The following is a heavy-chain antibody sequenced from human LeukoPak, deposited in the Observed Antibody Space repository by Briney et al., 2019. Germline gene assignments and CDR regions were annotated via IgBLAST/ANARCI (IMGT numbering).Heavy chain of an antibody. CDR1: GGSISSYY. D-gene: IGHD5-18*01. V-gene: IGHV4-59*08. CDR3: ARHTAMGFKGLGWFDP. CDR2: IYYNGST. Sequence: PSETLSLTCTVSGGSISSYYWSWIRQPPGKGLEWIGYIYYNGSTNYNPSLKSRVTISVDTSKNQFSLKLSSVTAADTAVYYCARHTAMGFKGLGWFDPWGQGTLVTVSS. J-gene: IGHJ5*02.